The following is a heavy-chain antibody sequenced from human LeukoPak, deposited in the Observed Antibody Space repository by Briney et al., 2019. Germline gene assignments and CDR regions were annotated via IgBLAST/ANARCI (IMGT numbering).Heavy chain of an antibody. CDR1: GFTFSSYG. CDR2: ISYDGSNK. Sequence: AGGSLRLSCAASGFTFSSYGMHWVRQAPGKGLEWVAVISYDGSNKYYADSAKGRFTISRDNSKNTLYLQMNSLRAEDTAVYYCAKEKSIRFLEWLSNYFDHWGQGTLVTVSS. CDR3: AKEKSIRFLEWLSNYFDH. D-gene: IGHD3-3*01. J-gene: IGHJ4*02. V-gene: IGHV3-30*18.